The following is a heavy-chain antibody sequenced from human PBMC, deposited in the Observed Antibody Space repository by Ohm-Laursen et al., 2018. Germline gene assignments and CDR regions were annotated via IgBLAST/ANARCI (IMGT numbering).Heavy chain of an antibody. CDR3: ARDLSEDTAMSVN. CDR1: GFTFTNSA. Sequence: GASVKVSCKASGFTFTNSAVQWVRQARGQSLEWIGWIVVGSGNTNYAQKFQERVTITRDMSTSTAYMELSSLRSEDTAVYYCARDLSEDTAMSVNWGQGTLVTVSS. V-gene: IGHV1-58*01. CDR2: IVVGSGNT. D-gene: IGHD5-18*01. J-gene: IGHJ4*02.